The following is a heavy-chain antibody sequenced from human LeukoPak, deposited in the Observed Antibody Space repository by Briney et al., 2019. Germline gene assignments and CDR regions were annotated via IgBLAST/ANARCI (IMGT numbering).Heavy chain of an antibody. D-gene: IGHD5-18*01. CDR3: ARVLGIQLWGSSDY. V-gene: IGHV1-18*01. CDR2: ISAYNGNT. CDR1: GYTFTSYG. J-gene: IGHJ4*02. Sequence: ASVKVSCKASGYTFTSYGITWVRQATGQGLEWMGWISAYNGNTNYAQKFQDRVTMTTDTSTSTAYMELRSLRSDDTAMYYCARVLGIQLWGSSDYWGQGTLVTVSS.